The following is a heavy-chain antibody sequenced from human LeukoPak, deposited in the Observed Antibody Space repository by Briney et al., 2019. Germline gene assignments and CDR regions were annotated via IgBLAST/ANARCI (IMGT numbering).Heavy chain of an antibody. CDR3: ARHGSGSYLDDFDY. D-gene: IGHD1-26*01. CDR1: GGSISSYY. Sequence: SETLSLTCTVSGGSISSYYWSWIQQPPGKGLEWIGYIYPSGSTNYNPSLKSRVTISVDTSKNQFSLKLSSVTAADTAVYYCARHGSGSYLDDFDYWGQGTLVTVSS. V-gene: IGHV4-4*09. CDR2: IYPSGST. J-gene: IGHJ4*02.